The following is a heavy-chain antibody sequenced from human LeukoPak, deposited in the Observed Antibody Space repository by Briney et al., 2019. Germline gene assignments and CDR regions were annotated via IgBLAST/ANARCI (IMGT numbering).Heavy chain of an antibody. Sequence: ASVKVSCKASGYTFTSYDINWVRQATGQGLEWMGWMNPNSGNTGYAQKLQGRVTMTRNTSISTAYMELSSLRSEDTAVYYCARGGGMTMIVVVRKDDAFDIWGQGTMVTVSS. CDR2: MNPNSGNT. CDR1: GYTFTSYD. V-gene: IGHV1-8*01. D-gene: IGHD3-22*01. J-gene: IGHJ3*02. CDR3: ARGGGMTMIVVVRKDDAFDI.